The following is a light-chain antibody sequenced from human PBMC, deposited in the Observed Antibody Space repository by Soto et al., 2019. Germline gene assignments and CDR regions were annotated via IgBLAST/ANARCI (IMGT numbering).Light chain of an antibody. CDR3: CSYAGTSTHTV. J-gene: IGLJ7*01. CDR2: GNS. Sequence: QSVLTQPPSVSGAPGQRVTISCTGSSSNIGAGYDVHWYQQLPGTAPKLLIYGNSNRPSGISDRFSGSKSGSTASLTISGLQAEDEADYYCCSYAGTSTHTVFGGGTQLTVL. CDR1: SSNIGAGYD. V-gene: IGLV1-40*01.